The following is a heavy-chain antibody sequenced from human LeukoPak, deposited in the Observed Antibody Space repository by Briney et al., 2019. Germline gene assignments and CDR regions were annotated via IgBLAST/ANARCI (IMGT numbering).Heavy chain of an antibody. J-gene: IGHJ4*02. D-gene: IGHD2-2*01. Sequence: SQTLSLTCAISGDSVSSNSAAWNWIRQSPSRGLEWLGRTYHRSKWYNDYAVSVKSRITINPDTSKNQFSLKLSSVTAADTAVYYCARRVTNCSSTSCYGALDYWGQGTLVTVSS. CDR2: TYHRSKWYN. V-gene: IGHV6-1*01. CDR1: GDSVSSNSAA. CDR3: ARRVTNCSSTSCYGALDY.